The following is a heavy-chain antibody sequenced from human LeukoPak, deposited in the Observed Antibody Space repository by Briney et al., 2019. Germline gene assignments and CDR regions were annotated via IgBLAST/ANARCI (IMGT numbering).Heavy chain of an antibody. CDR1: GFTFSGFW. V-gene: IGHV3-7*03. J-gene: IGHJ3*01. CDR3: ARSSYSSSSSV. Sequence: PGGSLRLSCAVSGFTFSGFWMSWSRQAPGKGLEWVASINSDGSEGYYADVVKGRFTISRDYAKNSLYLQINSLRAEDTAVYYCARSSYSSSSSVWGQGTMVTVSS. D-gene: IGHD6-6*01. CDR2: INSDGSEG.